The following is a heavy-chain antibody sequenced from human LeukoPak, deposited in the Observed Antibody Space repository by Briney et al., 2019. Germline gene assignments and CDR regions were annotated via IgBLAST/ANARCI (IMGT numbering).Heavy chain of an antibody. CDR2: IRQDGGEK. CDR3: ARETVYGSRSYHPY. V-gene: IGHV3-7*04. D-gene: IGHD3-10*01. J-gene: IGHJ4*02. Sequence: TGGSLRLSCAPSVFTSRRYWMSWVPRARGKGREWVANIRQDGGEKRYMDAVKGRFSTSRDNAKSSLYLQMNSVRADDTAVYFCARETVYGSRSYHPYWGQGTLVTVSS. CDR1: VFTSRRYW.